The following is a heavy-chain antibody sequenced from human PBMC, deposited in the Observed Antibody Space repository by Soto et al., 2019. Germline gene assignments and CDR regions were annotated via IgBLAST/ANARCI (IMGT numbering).Heavy chain of an antibody. CDR3: ATSKGGESKGPTTY. J-gene: IGHJ4*02. CDR1: GFTFSNYW. V-gene: IGHV3-74*01. CDR2: MNSDGSNT. D-gene: IGHD1-26*01. Sequence: EVQLVESGGALVQPGGSLRLSCAASGFTFSNYWMHWVRQAPGKGLVWISRMNSDGSNTVYADAVKGRFTICRDNAKKTLYLQMIGLGVEDTAVYYCATSKGGESKGPTTYRGQGTLVTVSS.